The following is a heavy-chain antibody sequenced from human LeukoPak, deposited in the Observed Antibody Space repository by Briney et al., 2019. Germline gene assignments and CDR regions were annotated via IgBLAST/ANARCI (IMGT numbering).Heavy chain of an antibody. CDR3: ARRWSGTYPFDS. D-gene: IGHD1-26*01. CDR2: IDFRGTT. CDR1: GDSISSSSYY. Sequence: SETLSLTCSVSGDSISSSSYYWAWIRQPPGKGLDWIGNIDFRGTTYYNPSLTGRATISLGRPRNQISLRLTSVTAADTAVYYCARRWSGTYPFDSWGQGTRVTVS. J-gene: IGHJ4*02. V-gene: IGHV4-39*01.